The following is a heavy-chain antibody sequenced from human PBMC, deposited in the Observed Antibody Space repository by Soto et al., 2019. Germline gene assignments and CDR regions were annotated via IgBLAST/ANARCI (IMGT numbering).Heavy chain of an antibody. D-gene: IGHD3-22*01. CDR2: ISGSGGST. V-gene: IGHV3-23*01. CDR3: ANGAYYYDSSGQMGSFDY. J-gene: IGHJ4*02. CDR1: GFTFSSYA. Sequence: PGGSLRLSCAASGFTFSSYAMSWVRQAPGKGLEWVSAISGSGGSTYYADSVNGRFNLSRDNSKNTLYLQMNRLRAEDTAVYYCANGAYYYDSSGQMGSFDYWGQGTLVTVSS.